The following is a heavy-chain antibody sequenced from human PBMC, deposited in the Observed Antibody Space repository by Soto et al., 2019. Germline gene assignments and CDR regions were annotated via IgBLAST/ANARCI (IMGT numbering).Heavy chain of an antibody. V-gene: IGHV3-7*04. Sequence: EVQLMESGGGLVQPGGSLRLSCAASGFTFSNYWMSWVRHAPVKGLDWVANIKGDGSEIHYVATVKGRFTTARDNAQHSLYLQMKYLGVEDTAVYFFARHNNGDYDYWGQGTVVTVS. CDR3: ARHNNGDYDY. CDR2: IKGDGSEI. CDR1: GFTFSNYW. J-gene: IGHJ4*02. D-gene: IGHD4-17*01.